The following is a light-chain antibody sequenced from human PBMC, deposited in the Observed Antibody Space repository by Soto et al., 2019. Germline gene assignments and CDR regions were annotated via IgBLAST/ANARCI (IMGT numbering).Light chain of an antibody. CDR1: QSLLHSNGYNY. CDR3: MQTLQSPPLP. J-gene: IGKJ4*01. V-gene: IGKV2-28*01. Sequence: DLVMTQSPLSLPVTPGEPASISCRSSQSLLHSNGYNYLDWYLQKPGQSPQLLIYLGSNRDSGVPDRFIGSGSGTDFTLKISSVEAEDVGVYYCMQTLQSPPLPFGGGTKVEIK. CDR2: LGS.